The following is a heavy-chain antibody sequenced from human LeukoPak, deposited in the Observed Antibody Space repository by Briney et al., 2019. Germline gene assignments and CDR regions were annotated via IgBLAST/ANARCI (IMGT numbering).Heavy chain of an antibody. J-gene: IGHJ6*03. CDR3: ARDQYYYGSGSLYMDV. Sequence: SETLSLTCAVSGGSISSSNWWSWVRQPPGKGLEWIGEIYHSGSTNYNPSLKSRVTISVDKSKNQFSLKLSSVTAADTAVHYCARDQYYYGSGSLYMDVWGKGTTVTVSS. CDR1: GGSISSSNW. D-gene: IGHD3-10*01. V-gene: IGHV4-4*02. CDR2: IYHSGST.